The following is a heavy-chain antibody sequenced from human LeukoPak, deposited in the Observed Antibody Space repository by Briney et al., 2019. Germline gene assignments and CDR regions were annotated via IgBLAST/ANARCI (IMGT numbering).Heavy chain of an antibody. CDR3: ARASVDSSGYYYYFDY. CDR1: GYTFTSYG. Sequence: ASVKVSCKASGYTFTSYGIGWVRQAPGQGLEWMGWISAYNGNTNYAQKLQGRVTMTTDTSTSTAYMELRSLRSDDTAVYYCARASVDSSGYYYYFDYWGQGTLVTVSS. J-gene: IGHJ4*02. D-gene: IGHD3-22*01. V-gene: IGHV1-18*01. CDR2: ISAYNGNT.